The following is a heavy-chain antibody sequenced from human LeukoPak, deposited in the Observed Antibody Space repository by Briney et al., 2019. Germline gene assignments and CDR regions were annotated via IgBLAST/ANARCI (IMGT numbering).Heavy chain of an antibody. CDR1: GFTFSSCD. V-gene: IGHV3-13*01. D-gene: IGHD3-16*02. Sequence: PVGALTLSCAASGFTFSSCDMHGLRQATGKGLEGVSAIGTAGDTYYPGSVTGRFTISRENAKNSLYLQMNSLRAGDTAVYYCAAANLRLGELSLYYWGQGTLVTVSS. CDR2: IGTAGDT. J-gene: IGHJ4*02. CDR3: AAANLRLGELSLYY.